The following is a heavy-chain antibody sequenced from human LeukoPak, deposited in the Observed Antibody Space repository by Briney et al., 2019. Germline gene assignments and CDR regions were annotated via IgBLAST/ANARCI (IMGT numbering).Heavy chain of an antibody. CDR1: GGSISSYY. D-gene: IGHD6-19*01. Sequence: SETLSLSCAVSGGSISSYYWSWIRQPPGKGLEWIGYIYYSGSSNYNPSPKSRLTISVDTSKNEFSLKLSSVTAADTAVYYCARALRRNIGSGCYRLDYWGQGTLVTVSS. J-gene: IGHJ4*02. CDR2: IYYSGSS. V-gene: IGHV4-59*01. CDR3: ARALRRNIGSGCYRLDY.